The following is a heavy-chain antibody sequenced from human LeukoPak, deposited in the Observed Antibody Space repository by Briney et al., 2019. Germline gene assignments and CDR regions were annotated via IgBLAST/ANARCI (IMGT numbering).Heavy chain of an antibody. CDR2: MNPSSGNT. V-gene: IGHV1-8*01. CDR3: AREVRYCSGGSCRWFDP. J-gene: IGHJ5*02. CDR1: GYTFTSYD. Sequence: ASVKVSCKASGYTFTSYDINWVRQATGQGLEWMGWMNPSSGNTGYAQKFQGRVTMTRNTSISTAYMELSSLRSEDTAVYYCAREVRYCSGGSCRWFDPWGQGTLVTVSS. D-gene: IGHD2-15*01.